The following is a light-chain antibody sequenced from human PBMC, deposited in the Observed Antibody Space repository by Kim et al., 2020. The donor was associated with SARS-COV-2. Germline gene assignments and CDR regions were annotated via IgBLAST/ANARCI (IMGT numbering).Light chain of an antibody. CDR1: QNVGTT. CDR3: QQYNNWPLT. V-gene: IGKV3-15*01. J-gene: IGKJ4*01. Sequence: VSPGEGATLSGRASQNVGTTVAWYQQKPGQAPSLLISAASTRAAGFPARFIGIGSGTDFTLTISSLQSEDLAVYYCQQYNNWPLTFGGGTKVDIK. CDR2: AAS.